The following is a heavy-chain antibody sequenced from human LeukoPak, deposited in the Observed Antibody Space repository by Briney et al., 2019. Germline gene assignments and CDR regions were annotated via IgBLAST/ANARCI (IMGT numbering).Heavy chain of an antibody. CDR2: VSGSGRNT. V-gene: IGHV3-23*01. J-gene: IGHJ4*02. Sequence: PGGSLRLSCAGSGFTFSNYAMTWVRQAPGKGLEWVSSVSGSGRNTFYPDSVKGRFTISRDNSKNTLYLQMNSLRAEDTAVYYCAKKTGYSYGNNYFDYWGQGTLVTVSS. CDR3: AKKTGYSYGNNYFDY. CDR1: GFTFSNYA. D-gene: IGHD5-18*01.